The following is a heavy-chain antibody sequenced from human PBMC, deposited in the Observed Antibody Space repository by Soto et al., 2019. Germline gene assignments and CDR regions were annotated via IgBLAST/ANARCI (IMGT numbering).Heavy chain of an antibody. J-gene: IGHJ4*02. D-gene: IGHD3-9*01. CDR2: IYYSGST. Sequence: PSETLSLTCSVSGGSISTSRSYWAWIRQPPGKGLEWIGYIYYSGSTNYNPSLKSRVTISVDTSKNQFSLKLSSVTAADTAVYYCARAELYYDILTVTGYFDYWGQGTLVTVSS. V-gene: IGHV4-61*05. CDR1: GGSISTSRSY. CDR3: ARAELYYDILTVTGYFDY.